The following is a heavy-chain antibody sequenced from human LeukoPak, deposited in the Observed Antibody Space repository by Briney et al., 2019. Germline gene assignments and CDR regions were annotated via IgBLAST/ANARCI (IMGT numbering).Heavy chain of an antibody. Sequence: SQTLSLTCTVAGGSISSGGYDWSWIRQHPGRGLEWIGIIDFSRSTHYNPSLKSRVTISVDRTKNLFSRKLSAVTAADTAVYDCARDRGRDYDYGDYLPWGYFDYWGQGTLVTVSS. J-gene: IGHJ4*02. CDR2: IDFSRST. CDR3: ARDRGRDYDYGDYLPWGYFDY. D-gene: IGHD4-17*01. V-gene: IGHV4-31*03. CDR1: GGSISSGGYD.